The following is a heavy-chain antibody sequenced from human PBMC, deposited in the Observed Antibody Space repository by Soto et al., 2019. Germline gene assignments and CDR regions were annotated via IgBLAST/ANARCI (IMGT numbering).Heavy chain of an antibody. CDR3: AKDGSSNSWYSTDV. J-gene: IGHJ6*02. D-gene: IGHD2-2*02. Sequence: EVQLVESGGGLVKPGGSLRLSCVASGFTFSTYTMNWVRQAPGKGLEWVSSISSSSGYMYYADSVKGRFTISRDNAKKSWYLQMNSLRAEDTAVYYCAKDGSSNSWYSTDVWGQGTTVTVSS. CDR1: GFTFSTYT. V-gene: IGHV3-21*01. CDR2: ISSSSGYM.